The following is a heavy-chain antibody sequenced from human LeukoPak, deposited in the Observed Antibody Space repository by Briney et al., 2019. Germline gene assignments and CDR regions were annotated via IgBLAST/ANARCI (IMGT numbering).Heavy chain of an antibody. CDR3: TLYSSGYSEFDAFDI. Sequence: GGSLRLSCAASGFTFGDYAMSWFRQAPGKGLEWVGFIRSKAYGGTTEYAASVKGRFTISRDDSKSIAYLQMNSLKTEDTAVYYCTLYSSGYSEFDAFDIWGQGTMVTVSS. V-gene: IGHV3-49*03. CDR1: GFTFGDYA. D-gene: IGHD3-22*01. J-gene: IGHJ3*02. CDR2: IRSKAYGGTT.